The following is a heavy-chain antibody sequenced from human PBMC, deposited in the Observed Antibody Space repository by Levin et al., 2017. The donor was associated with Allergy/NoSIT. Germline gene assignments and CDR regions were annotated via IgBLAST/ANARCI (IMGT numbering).Heavy chain of an antibody. V-gene: IGHV1-69*13. J-gene: IGHJ4*02. CDR2: ILPIFNTE. D-gene: IGHD3-10*01. Sequence: SVKVSCKASGGTFSSYVFTWVRQAPGQGLEWLGGILPIFNTENYAQNFQGRVTITADESTSTVYMDLTSLTSEDTAIYYCGRSEGLLKPFDDWGQGTLVTVSS. CDR3: GRSEGLLKPFDD. CDR1: GGTFSSYV.